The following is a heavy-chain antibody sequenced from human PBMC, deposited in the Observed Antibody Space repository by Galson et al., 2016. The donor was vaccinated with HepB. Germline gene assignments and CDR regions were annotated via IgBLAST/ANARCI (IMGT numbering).Heavy chain of an antibody. J-gene: IGHJ4*02. CDR1: GFTFSNAW. D-gene: IGHD5-24*01. V-gene: IGHV3-53*01. Sequence: SLRLSCAGSGFTFSNAWLSWARQAPGKGPEWVSVIYSGGNTYYADSVKGRFTISRDKSKNTLYLQMNSLRAEDTAIYYCARGVLQFDYWGQGTLVTVSS. CDR3: ARGVLQFDY. CDR2: IYSGGNT.